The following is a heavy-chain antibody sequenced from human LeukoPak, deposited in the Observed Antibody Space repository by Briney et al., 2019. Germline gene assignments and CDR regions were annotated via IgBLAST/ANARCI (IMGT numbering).Heavy chain of an antibody. CDR2: IVPIFGTA. CDR3: ASPLDYGGNGRDPLDY. CDR1: GGTFSSYA. Sequence: SVKVTCKASGGTFSSYAISWVRQAPGQGLEWMGGIVPIFGTANYAQKFQGRVTITTDESTSTAYMELSSLRSEDTAVYYCASPLDYGGNGRDPLDYWGQGTLVTVSS. J-gene: IGHJ4*02. D-gene: IGHD4-23*01. V-gene: IGHV1-69*05.